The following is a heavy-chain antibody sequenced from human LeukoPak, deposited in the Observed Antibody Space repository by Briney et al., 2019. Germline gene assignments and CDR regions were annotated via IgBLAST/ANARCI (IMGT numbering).Heavy chain of an antibody. D-gene: IGHD6-13*01. Sequence: SETLSLTCTVSGGSISSSSDYWGWIRQAPGKGLEWIGSIYYHENTYYNSSLKSRVTISVDTSKNQFSLKLSSVTAADTAVYYCAKSGIAAANRWFDPWGQGTLATVSS. CDR2: IYYHENT. CDR1: GGSISSSSDY. J-gene: IGHJ5*02. V-gene: IGHV4-39*07. CDR3: AKSGIAAANRWFDP.